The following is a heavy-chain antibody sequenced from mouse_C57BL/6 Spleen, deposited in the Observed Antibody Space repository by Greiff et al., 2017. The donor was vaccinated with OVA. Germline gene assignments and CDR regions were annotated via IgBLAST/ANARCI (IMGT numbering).Heavy chain of an antibody. CDR1: GFNIQDYY. J-gene: IGHJ3*01. CDR3: TVPYYYGSSSFAY. V-gene: IGHV14-1*01. CDR2: IDPEDGDT. Sequence: VQLQQSGAELVRPGASVKLSCTASGFNIQDYYMHWVKQRPEQGLEWIGRIDPEDGDTEYAPKFQGKATMTADTSSNTAYLQLSSLTSEDTAVYYCTVPYYYGSSSFAYWGQGTLVTVSA. D-gene: IGHD1-1*01.